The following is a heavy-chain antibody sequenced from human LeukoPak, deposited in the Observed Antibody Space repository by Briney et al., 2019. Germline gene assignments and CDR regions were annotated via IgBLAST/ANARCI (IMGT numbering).Heavy chain of an antibody. CDR2: IIPIFGTA. V-gene: IGHV1-69*05. D-gene: IGHD3-3*01. CDR1: GGTFSSYA. J-gene: IGHJ4*02. CDR3: ARDHEWLYYFDY. Sequence: SVKVSCKASGGTFSSYAISWVRQAPGQGLEWMGGIIPIFGTANYAQKFQGRVTITTDESTSTAYMELSSLRSEDTAVYYCARDHEWLYYFDYWGQGTLVTVSS.